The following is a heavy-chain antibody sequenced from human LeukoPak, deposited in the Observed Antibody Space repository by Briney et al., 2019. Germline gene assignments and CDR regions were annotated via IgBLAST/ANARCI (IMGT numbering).Heavy chain of an antibody. CDR3: ARGMLRGPFPHDY. Sequence: PGGSLRLSCAASGFTVSSNYMSWVRQAPGKGREWVSVIYSGGSTYYADSVKGRFTISRDNSKNTLYLQMNSLRADDTAVYYCARGMLRGPFPHDYWGQGTLVTVSS. D-gene: IGHD3-10*01. CDR1: GFTVSSNY. J-gene: IGHJ4*02. CDR2: IYSGGST. V-gene: IGHV3-53*01.